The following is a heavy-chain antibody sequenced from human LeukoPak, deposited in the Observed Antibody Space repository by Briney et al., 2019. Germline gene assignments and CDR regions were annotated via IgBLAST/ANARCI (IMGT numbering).Heavy chain of an antibody. V-gene: IGHV1-2*02. Sequence: ASLKVSCKASGYTFTGYYMHWVRQAPVQGLEWMGWINPNSGGTNYAQKFQGRVTTTRDTSISTAYMELSRLRSDDTAVYYCASQSSGPGPAYYYYYGMDVWGQGTTVTVSS. CDR2: INPNSGGT. J-gene: IGHJ6*02. CDR3: ASQSSGPGPAYYYYYGMDV. CDR1: GYTFTGYY. D-gene: IGHD6-19*01.